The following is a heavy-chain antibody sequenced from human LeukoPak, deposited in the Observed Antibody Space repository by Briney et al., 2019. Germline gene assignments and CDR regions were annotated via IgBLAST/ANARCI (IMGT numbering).Heavy chain of an antibody. CDR2: ISSSGSTI. CDR1: GFTVSSNY. V-gene: IGHV3-11*01. CDR3: AREYSSSTWSFDY. Sequence: GGSLRLSCAASGFTVSSNYMSWIRQAPGKGLEWVSYISSSGSTIYYADSVKGRFTISRDNAKNSLYLQMNSLRAEDTAVYYCAREYSSSTWSFDYWGQGTLVTVSS. D-gene: IGHD6-13*01. J-gene: IGHJ4*02.